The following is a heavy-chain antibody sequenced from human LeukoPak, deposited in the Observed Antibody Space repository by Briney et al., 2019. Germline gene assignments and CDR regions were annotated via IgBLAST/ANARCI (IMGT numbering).Heavy chain of an antibody. CDR2: ISPDGSTT. V-gene: IGHV3-74*03. J-gene: IGHJ4*02. Sequence: PGGSLRLSCAASGFTFSRYWMHWVRQAPGKGLMWVSRISPDGSTTLYADPVKGRFPISRDNAKNTLSLHLNSLRADDTAVYYCARGLYANSFDYWGQGTLVPVSS. D-gene: IGHD2-8*01. CDR3: ARGLYANSFDY. CDR1: GFTFSRYW.